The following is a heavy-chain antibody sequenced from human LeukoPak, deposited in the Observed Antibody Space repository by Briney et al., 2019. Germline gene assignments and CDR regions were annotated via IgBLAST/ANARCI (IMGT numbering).Heavy chain of an antibody. Sequence: GGSLRLSCAASGFTVSSNYMSWVRQAPGKGLEWVSVIYSGGSTYYADSVKGRFTISRDNSKNTLYLQMNSLRAEDTAVYYCARDNSRLSSYYFDYWGQRTLVTVSS. CDR2: IYSGGST. CDR3: ARDNSRLSSYYFDY. D-gene: IGHD3-16*02. J-gene: IGHJ4*02. CDR1: GFTVSSNY. V-gene: IGHV3-66*01.